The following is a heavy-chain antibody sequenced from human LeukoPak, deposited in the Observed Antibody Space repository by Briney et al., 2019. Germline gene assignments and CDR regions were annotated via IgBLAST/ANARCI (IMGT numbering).Heavy chain of an antibody. Sequence: ASVKVSCKASGYTFTSYYMHWVRQAPGQGLEWMGIINPSGGSTSYAQKFQGRVTMTRDTSTSTVYMELSSLRSEDTAVYYCATLGHPNYGSGSHPPDYWGQGTLVTVSS. D-gene: IGHD3-10*01. CDR3: ATLGHPNYGSGSHPPDY. V-gene: IGHV1-46*01. CDR1: GYTFTSYY. CDR2: INPSGGST. J-gene: IGHJ4*02.